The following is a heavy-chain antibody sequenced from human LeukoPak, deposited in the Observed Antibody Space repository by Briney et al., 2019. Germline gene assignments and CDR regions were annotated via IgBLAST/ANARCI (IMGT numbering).Heavy chain of an antibody. CDR2: IYYSGST. D-gene: IGHD3-22*01. CDR1: GGSISSSSYY. CDR3: ARQIYYHSSGYYYPFYYYYIHV. J-gene: IGHJ6*03. V-gene: IGHV4-39*01. Sequence: SETLSLTCTVSGGSISSSSYYWGWIRQPPGKGLEWIGRIYYSGSTCYNPSLKSRVTISVDTSKNQFSLKLSSVTAADTAVYYCARQIYYHSSGYYYPFYYYYIHVWGKGTTVTISS.